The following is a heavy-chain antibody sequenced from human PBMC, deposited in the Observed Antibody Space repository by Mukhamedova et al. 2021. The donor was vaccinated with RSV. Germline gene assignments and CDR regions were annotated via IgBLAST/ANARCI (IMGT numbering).Heavy chain of an antibody. D-gene: IGHD5-18*01. CDR2: INTNTGNP. Sequence: GLEWMGWINTNTGNPTYAQGFTGRFVFSLDTSVSTAYLQISSLKAEDTAVYYCARVGIRGYSYGLFDYWGQGTLGTVSS. CDR3: ARVGIRGYSYGLFDY. V-gene: IGHV7-4-1*02. J-gene: IGHJ4*02.